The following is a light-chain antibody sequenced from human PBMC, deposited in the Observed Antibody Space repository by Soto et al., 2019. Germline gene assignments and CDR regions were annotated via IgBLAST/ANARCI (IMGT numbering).Light chain of an antibody. Sequence: QAVVTQPPSVSGAPGQRVTISCTGSSSNIGAGHDVHWYQQLPGTAPKLLIYGKNNRPSGVPDRFSVSKSGTSASLAITGLQAEDEADYYCQSYDNSLSGSYVFGTGTKVTVL. CDR2: GKN. V-gene: IGLV1-40*01. CDR3: QSYDNSLSGSYV. CDR1: SSNIGAGHD. J-gene: IGLJ1*01.